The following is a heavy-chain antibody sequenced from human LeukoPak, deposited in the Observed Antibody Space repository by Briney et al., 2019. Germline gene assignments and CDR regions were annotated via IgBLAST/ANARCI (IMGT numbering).Heavy chain of an antibody. V-gene: IGHV3-53*05. J-gene: IGHJ5*02. CDR3: ARNWFDP. CDR1: GFTVSSDY. CDR2: IYSGGST. Sequence: HPGGSLRLSCAASGFTVSSDYMSWARQAPGKGLEWVSVIYSGGSTYYADSVKGRFTISRDKSKNTVYLQMNSLRFEDTAMYYCARNWFDPWGQGTLVTVSS.